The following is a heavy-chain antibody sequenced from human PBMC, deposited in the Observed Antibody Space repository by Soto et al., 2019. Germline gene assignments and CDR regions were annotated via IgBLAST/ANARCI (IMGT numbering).Heavy chain of an antibody. Sequence: GSVNVSCKXSGYIFTAYSMHWVRQAPGQGLEWVGWFNPNSGDTIYAQKFQGRVTLTGDTSISTAYMELYSLTSDDTAVYYCAREASAVISLDYWGQGTLVTVSS. CDR3: AREASAVISLDY. CDR2: FNPNSGDT. D-gene: IGHD6-19*01. CDR1: GYIFTAYS. J-gene: IGHJ4*02. V-gene: IGHV1-2*02.